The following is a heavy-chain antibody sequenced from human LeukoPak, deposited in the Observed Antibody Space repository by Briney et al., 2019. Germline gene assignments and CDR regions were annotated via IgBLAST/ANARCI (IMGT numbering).Heavy chain of an antibody. J-gene: IGHJ4*02. CDR2: IYYTGST. CDR3: ARGQRSYFRAVDD. V-gene: IGHV4-59*02. D-gene: IGHD1-26*01. Sequence: SETLSLTCTVSGASATTYYWSWIRQPPGKGLEFIGHIYYTGSTNYNPSLKSRVTMSVDTSKNQFSLRLTSVTAADTAVYYCARGQRSYFRAVDDWGQGPLVTVSS. CDR1: GASATTYY.